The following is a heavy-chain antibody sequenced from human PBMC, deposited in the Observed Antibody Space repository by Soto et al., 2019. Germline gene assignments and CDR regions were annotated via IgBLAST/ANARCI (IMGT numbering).Heavy chain of an antibody. V-gene: IGHV6-1*01. J-gene: IGHJ4*02. D-gene: IGHD3-10*01. CDR2: TYYRSKWYN. CDR1: GDSVSSNSAA. CDR3: ARVGYYGSGSYRVAPFDY. Sequence: SQTLSLTCVISGDSVSSNSAAWNWVRQSPSRGLEWLGRTYYRSKWYNDYAVSVKSRITINPDTSKNQFSLQLNSVTPEDTAVYYCARVGYYGSGSYRVAPFDYWGQGTLVTVLL.